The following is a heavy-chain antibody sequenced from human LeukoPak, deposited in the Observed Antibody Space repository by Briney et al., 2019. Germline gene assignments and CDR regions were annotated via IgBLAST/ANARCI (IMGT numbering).Heavy chain of an antibody. CDR1: GFTFSSYS. CDR2: IKEDESEK. CDR3: AKDGWEIRLATGN. D-gene: IGHD1-26*01. J-gene: IGHJ4*02. Sequence: AGGSLRLSCAASGFTFSSYSMSWVRQAPGKGLEWVANIKEDESEKYYVDSVKGRFTISRDNAKNSVYLQMNSLRAEDTAVYFCAKDGWEIRLATGNWGQGTLVTVSS. V-gene: IGHV3-7*03.